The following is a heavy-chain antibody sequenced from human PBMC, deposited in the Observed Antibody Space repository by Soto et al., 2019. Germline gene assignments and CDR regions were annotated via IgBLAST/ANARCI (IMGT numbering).Heavy chain of an antibody. V-gene: IGHV3-9*01. CDR3: ARGESSASWFDL. D-gene: IGHD5-12*01. CDR1: GFTFDVYA. CDR2: INYNSGSV. Sequence: EVQLVESGGGWVQPGRSLRLSCAASGFTFDVYAMHWVRQAPGKGLEWVSGINYNSGSVGYADSVKGRFTISRDNAKNSLHLQMNSLTSADTAVYYCARGESSASWFDLWGQGTLVTVSS. J-gene: IGHJ5*02.